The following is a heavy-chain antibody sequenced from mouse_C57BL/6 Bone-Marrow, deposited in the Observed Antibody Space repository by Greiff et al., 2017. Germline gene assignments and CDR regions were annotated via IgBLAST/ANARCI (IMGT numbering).Heavy chain of an antibody. V-gene: IGHV6-3*01. Sequence: EVKLMESGGGLVQPGGSMKLSCVASGFTFSNYWMNWVRQSPEKGLEWVAQIRLKSDNYATHYAESVKGRFTISRDDSKSSVYLQMNNLRAEDTGIYYCTPLVATYDYWGQGTTLTVSS. CDR3: TPLVATYDY. CDR2: IRLKSDNYAT. D-gene: IGHD1-1*01. J-gene: IGHJ2*01. CDR1: GFTFSNYW.